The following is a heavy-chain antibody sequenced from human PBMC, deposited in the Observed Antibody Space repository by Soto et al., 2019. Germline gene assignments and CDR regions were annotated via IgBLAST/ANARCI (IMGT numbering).Heavy chain of an antibody. CDR2: ISYDGSKK. D-gene: IGHD2-8*01. CDR1: GFVFSIYG. V-gene: IGHV3-30*18. J-gene: IGHJ4*02. Sequence: QVQLVESGGGVVQPGRSLRLSCAASGFVFSIYGMHWVRQAPGKGLEWVADISYDGSKKHYADSVKGRFTISRDNXXXXXXXXXXXLRAEDTAVYYCGKILSCSDGVCPDTIDYWGQGTLVTVSS. CDR3: GKILSCSDGVCPDTIDY.